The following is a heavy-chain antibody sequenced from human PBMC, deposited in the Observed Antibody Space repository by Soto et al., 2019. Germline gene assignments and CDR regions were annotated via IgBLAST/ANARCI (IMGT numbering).Heavy chain of an antibody. D-gene: IGHD2-15*01. Sequence: QIQLVQSGGGVVQPGGSLRLSCTASGFSFNKFGMHWVRQTPGKGLEWVASLSYDGNHDFYADSVTGRLIISRDNSKTTFYLQVNTLTVDDTAVYYCVKERADFVTVPHATSGMDVWGPATTVTVSS. CDR3: VKERADFVTVPHATSGMDV. CDR1: GFSFNKFG. V-gene: IGHV3-30*18. J-gene: IGHJ6*02. CDR2: LSYDGNHD.